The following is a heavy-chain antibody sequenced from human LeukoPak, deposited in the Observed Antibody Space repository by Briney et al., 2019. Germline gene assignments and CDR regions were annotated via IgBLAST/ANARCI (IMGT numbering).Heavy chain of an antibody. CDR2: INPNSGGT. V-gene: IGHV1-2*02. J-gene: IGHJ4*02. D-gene: IGHD3-22*01. Sequence: ASVTVSCMASGYTFTGYYMHWVRQAPGQGLEWMGWINPNSGGTNYAQKFQGRVTMTRDTSISTAYMELSRLRSDDTAVYYCAKGGYYYDSSGYPFDYWGQGTLVTVSS. CDR3: AKGGYYYDSSGYPFDY. CDR1: GYTFTGYY.